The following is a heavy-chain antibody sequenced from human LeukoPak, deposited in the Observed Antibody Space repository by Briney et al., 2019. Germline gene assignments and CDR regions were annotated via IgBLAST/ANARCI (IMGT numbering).Heavy chain of an antibody. CDR2: ISGSGGST. CDR1: GFTFSSSW. J-gene: IGHJ6*03. V-gene: IGHV3-23*01. CDR3: AKSLQSTNYYYHMDV. D-gene: IGHD2-2*01. Sequence: GGSLRLPCAASGFTFSSSWMSWVRQAPGKGLEWVSAISGSGGSTYYADSVKGRFTISRDNSKNTLYLQRNSLRAEDTAVYYCAKSLQSTNYYYHMDVWGEGTTVTISS.